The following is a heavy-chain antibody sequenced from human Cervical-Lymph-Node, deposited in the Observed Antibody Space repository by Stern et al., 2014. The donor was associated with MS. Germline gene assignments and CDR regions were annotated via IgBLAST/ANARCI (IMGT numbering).Heavy chain of an antibody. D-gene: IGHD3-16*01. J-gene: IGHJ5*02. Sequence: EVQLVESGGGMVQPGRSLRLSCEASGFKFDDFAMHWVRQAPGKGLEWVSVLGWNSEGRGYADSVQGRFTISRDNAKSSLYLQMNSLGADDTALYYCAKADDYAAGIDAWGQGTLVVVSS. CDR3: AKADDYAAGIDA. CDR2: LGWNSEGR. CDR1: GFKFDDFA. V-gene: IGHV3-9*01.